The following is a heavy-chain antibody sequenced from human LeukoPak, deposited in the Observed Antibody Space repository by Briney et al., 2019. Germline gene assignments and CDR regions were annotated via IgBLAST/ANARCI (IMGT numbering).Heavy chain of an antibody. J-gene: IGHJ6*02. V-gene: IGHV4-59*01. CDR3: ARGLEYYYYYYAMDV. D-gene: IGHD1-1*01. CDR2: IYYSGST. CDR1: GGSISSYH. Sequence: PSETLSLTCTVSGGSISSYHLNWIRQPSGEGLEWIGYIYYSGSTNYNPSLKSRVTISVDTSKNQFSLKLSSVTAADTAVYYCARGLEYYYYYYAMDVWGQGTTVTVSS.